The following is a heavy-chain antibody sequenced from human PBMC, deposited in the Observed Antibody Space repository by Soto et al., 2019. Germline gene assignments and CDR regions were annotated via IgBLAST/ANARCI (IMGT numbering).Heavy chain of an antibody. Sequence: QVQLQESGPGLVKPSQTLSLTCTVSGGSISSGGYYWSWIRQHPGKCLEWIGYIYYSGSTYYNPSLKSRVTISVDTSKNQFSLKLSSVTAADTAVYYCARVVEVPAAILDAFDIWGQGTMVTVSS. J-gene: IGHJ3*02. CDR1: GGSISSGGYY. D-gene: IGHD2-2*01. CDR2: IYYSGST. CDR3: ARVVEVPAAILDAFDI. V-gene: IGHV4-31*03.